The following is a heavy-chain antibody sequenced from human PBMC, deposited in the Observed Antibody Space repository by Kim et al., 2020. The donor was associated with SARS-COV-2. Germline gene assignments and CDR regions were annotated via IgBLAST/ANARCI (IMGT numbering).Heavy chain of an antibody. CDR3: APARFGELSWLGGFDP. J-gene: IGHJ5*02. CDR2: ISWNSGSI. Sequence: GGSLRLSCAASGFTFDDYAMHWVRQAPGKGLEWVSGISWNSGSIGYADSVKGRFTISRDNAKNSLYLQMNSLRAEDTALYYCAPARFGELSWLGGFDPWGQGTLVTVSS. D-gene: IGHD3-10*02. CDR1: GFTFDDYA. V-gene: IGHV3-9*01.